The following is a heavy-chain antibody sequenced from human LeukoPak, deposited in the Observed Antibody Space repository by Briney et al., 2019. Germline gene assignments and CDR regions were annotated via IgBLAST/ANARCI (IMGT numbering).Heavy chain of an antibody. J-gene: IGHJ4*02. CDR3: TRAVAGHPD. CDR1: GVPFSNYY. D-gene: IGHD6-19*01. CDR2: INHSGYT. V-gene: IGHV4-34*01. Sequence: SETLSLTCTVSGVPFSNYYWSWVRQSPRQGLEWIGEINHSGYTNYNPSLKSRVTMSIDTSRNQFSLKLTSVTAADAGVYYCTRAVAGHPDWGQGTLVTVPS.